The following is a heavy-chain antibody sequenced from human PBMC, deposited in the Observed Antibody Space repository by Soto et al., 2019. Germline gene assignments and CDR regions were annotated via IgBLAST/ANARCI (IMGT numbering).Heavy chain of an antibody. CDR3: ARALEEYYYDSSGYYYVY. V-gene: IGHV1-69*12. D-gene: IGHD3-22*01. CDR2: IIPIFGTT. Sequence: QVQLVQSGAEVKKPRSSVKVSCKASGGTFSTYAITWVRQAPGQGLEWMGGIIPIFGTTNYAQKFQGRVTLTADESTSTAYMELRSLRSEDTAVYYCARALEEYYYDSSGYYYVYWGQGTLVTVSS. CDR1: GGTFSTYA. J-gene: IGHJ4*02.